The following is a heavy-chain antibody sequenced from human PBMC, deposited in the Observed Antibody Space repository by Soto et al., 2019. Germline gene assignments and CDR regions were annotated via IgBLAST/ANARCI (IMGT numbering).Heavy chain of an antibody. V-gene: IGHV4-59*01. D-gene: IGHD1-1*01. CDR2: ISSSGST. CDR3: ARLAPRDGDPKTVRAFDI. J-gene: IGHJ3*02. CDR1: GGSITSFF. Sequence: QVQLQESGPGLVKPSETLSLTCTVSGGSITSFFWSWIRQPPGKGLEWIAYISSSGSTKCNPSLKSRVTISLDTSKNQFSLRSISVTAADTAVYYCARLAPRDGDPKTVRAFDIWGQGTMVTVSS.